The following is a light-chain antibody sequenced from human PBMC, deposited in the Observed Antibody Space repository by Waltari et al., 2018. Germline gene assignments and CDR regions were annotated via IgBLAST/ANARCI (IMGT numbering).Light chain of an antibody. Sequence: EIVLTQSPATLSLSPGERATLSCRASQSVSSDLAWFLQKPGQAPRLLIYDASDRATGIPARFSGSGSGTDFTLTINSLEAEDAATYYCHQSSSSPYTFGQGTKLETK. J-gene: IGKJ2*01. CDR3: HQSSSSPYT. CDR1: QSVSSD. CDR2: DAS. V-gene: IGKV3-11*01.